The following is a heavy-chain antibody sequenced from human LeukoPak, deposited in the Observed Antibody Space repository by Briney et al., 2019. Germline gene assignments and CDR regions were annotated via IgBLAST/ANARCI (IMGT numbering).Heavy chain of an antibody. CDR1: GFTVSSNY. CDR3: TRATAGFDY. CDR2: IGTAGAS. V-gene: IGHV3-13*01. Sequence: GGSLRLSCAASGFTVSSNYMSWVRQAPGKGLEWVSGIGTAGASFYPGSVKGRFTISRENAKNSLYLQMNNLRAGDTAVYYCTRATAGFDYWGQGTLVTVSS. J-gene: IGHJ4*02.